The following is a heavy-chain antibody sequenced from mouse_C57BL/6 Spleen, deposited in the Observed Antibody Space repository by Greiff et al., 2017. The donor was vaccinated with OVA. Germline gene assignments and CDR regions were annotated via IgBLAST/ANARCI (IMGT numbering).Heavy chain of an antibody. Sequence: DVMLVESGGGLVKPGGSLKLSCAASGFTFSSYAMSWVRQTPEKRLEWVATISDGGSYTYYPDNVKGRFTISRDNAKNNLYLQMSHLKSEDTAMYYCARDVTTVVNYSDYWGQGTTLTVSS. V-gene: IGHV5-4*01. J-gene: IGHJ2*01. CDR3: ARDVTTVVNYSDY. D-gene: IGHD1-1*01. CDR2: ISDGGSYT. CDR1: GFTFSSYA.